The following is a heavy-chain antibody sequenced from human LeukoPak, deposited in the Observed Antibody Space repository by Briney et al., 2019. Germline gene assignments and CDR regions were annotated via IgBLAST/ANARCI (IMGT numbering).Heavy chain of an antibody. J-gene: IGHJ4*02. D-gene: IGHD5-18*01. CDR1: GFTFSSYE. Sequence: QPGGSLRLSCAASGFTFSSYEMNWVRQAPGKGLEWVSYISSSGSTIYYADSVKGRFTISRDSAKNSLYLQMNSLRAEDTAVYYCARESSGYSSTVDYWGQGTLVTVSS. CDR3: ARESSGYSSTVDY. CDR2: ISSSGSTI. V-gene: IGHV3-48*03.